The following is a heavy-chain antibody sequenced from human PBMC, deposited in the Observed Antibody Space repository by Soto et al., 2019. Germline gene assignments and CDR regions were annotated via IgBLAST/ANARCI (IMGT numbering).Heavy chain of an antibody. D-gene: IGHD3-10*01. V-gene: IGHV3-33*01. CDR3: ARDRLRGSMVRGVMGY. CDR1: GFTFSSYG. CDR2: IWYDGSIK. J-gene: IGHJ4*02. Sequence: QVQLVESGGGVVQPAKSLRLSCAASGFTFSSYGMHWVRQAPGKGLEWVAVIWYDGSIKYYADSVKGRFIISRDNSNNTLYLQSNSLRAEDTAVYYCARDRLRGSMVRGVMGYWGQGTLVTVSS.